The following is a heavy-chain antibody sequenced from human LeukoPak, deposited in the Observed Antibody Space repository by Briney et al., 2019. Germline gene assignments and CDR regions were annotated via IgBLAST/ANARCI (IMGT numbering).Heavy chain of an antibody. CDR2: IIPILGIA. CDR1: GGTFSSYT. CDR3: VRDLRGYSGYDAYNWFDP. Sequence: SVKVSCKASGGTFSSYTISWVRQAPGQGLEWMGRIIPILGIANYAQKFQGRVTITADKSTSTAYMELSSLRSEDTAVYYCVRDLRGYSGYDAYNWFDPWGQGTLVTVSS. J-gene: IGHJ5*02. V-gene: IGHV1-69*04. D-gene: IGHD5-12*01.